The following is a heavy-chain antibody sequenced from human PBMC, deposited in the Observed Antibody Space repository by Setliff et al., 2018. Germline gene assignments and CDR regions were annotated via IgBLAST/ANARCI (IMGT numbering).Heavy chain of an antibody. V-gene: IGHV4-34*12. CDR2: IIRSGST. CDR1: GGSFSGYH. D-gene: IGHD1-26*01. Sequence: PSETLSLTCAVYGGSFSGYHWSWIRQPPGKRLEWIGEIIRSGSTNYNPSLKSRVTISMDTSKNQFSLKVPSVTAADTAVYYCARSFSRSGKFLLDYWGQGALVTVSS. J-gene: IGHJ4*02. CDR3: ARSFSRSGKFLLDY.